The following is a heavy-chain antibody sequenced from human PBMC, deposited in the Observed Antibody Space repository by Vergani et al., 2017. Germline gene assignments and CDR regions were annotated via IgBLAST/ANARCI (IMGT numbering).Heavy chain of an antibody. CDR3: ARRRSENYWWFDP. CDR2: IYPGDSDT. J-gene: IGHJ5*02. V-gene: IGHV5-51*01. D-gene: IGHD1-26*01. CDR1: GYSFATYW. Sequence: EVQLVQSGAEVKKPGESLKISCKGSGYSFATYWIGWVRQMPGKGLEWMGIIYPGDSDTRYSPSFQGQVTISADKSISTADLQWSSLKASDTAMYYCARRRSENYWWFDPWGHGTLVTVSS.